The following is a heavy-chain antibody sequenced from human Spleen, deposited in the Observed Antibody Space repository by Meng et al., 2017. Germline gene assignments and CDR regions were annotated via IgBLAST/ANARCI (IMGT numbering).Heavy chain of an antibody. D-gene: IGHD6-13*01. CDR3: ARGEYSSSWYNAFDI. V-gene: IGHV4-59*01. CDR2: IFYSGST. J-gene: IGHJ3*02. Sequence: GSLRLSCTVSGGSISSTYWNWIRQPPGKGLEWIGYIFYSGSTNYNPSLKSRVTISVDTSKNQFSLKLSSVTAADTAVYYCARGEYSSSWYNAFDIWGQGTMVTVSS. CDR1: GGSISSTY.